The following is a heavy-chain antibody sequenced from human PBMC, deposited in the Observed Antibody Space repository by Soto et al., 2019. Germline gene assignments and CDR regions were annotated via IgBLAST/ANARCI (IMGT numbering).Heavy chain of an antibody. CDR3: ARLRIYCSGGTCYYYFDY. CDR1: GGSISSSSCY. CDR2: IYYNGNT. J-gene: IGHJ4*02. Sequence: QLHLQESGPGLVKSSETLSLTCTVSGGSISSSSCYWGWIRLPPGKGLEWIGNIYYNGNTYYNPSLKSGVTISVDTSKSQFSLKLSSVTAADTAVYYCARLRIYCSGGTCYYYFDYLGQGTLVTVSS. D-gene: IGHD2-15*01. V-gene: IGHV4-39*01.